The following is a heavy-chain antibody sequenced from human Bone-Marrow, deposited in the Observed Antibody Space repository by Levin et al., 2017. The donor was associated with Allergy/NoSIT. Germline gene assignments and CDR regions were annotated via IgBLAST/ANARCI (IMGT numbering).Heavy chain of an antibody. Sequence: PGGSLRLSCAASGFTFSSYAMSWVRQAPGKGLEWVSAISGSGGSTYYADSVKGRFTISRDNSKNTLYLQMNSLRAEDTAVYYCMALAYVVPAAQNDDYYYYMDVWDKGTTVTVSS. J-gene: IGHJ6*03. CDR2: ISGSGGST. V-gene: IGHV3-23*01. CDR3: MALAYVVPAAQNDDYYYYMDV. D-gene: IGHD2-2*01. CDR1: GFTFSSYA.